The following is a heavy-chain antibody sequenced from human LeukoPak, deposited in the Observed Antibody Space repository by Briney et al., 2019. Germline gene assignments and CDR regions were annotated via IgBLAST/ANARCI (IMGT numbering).Heavy chain of an antibody. D-gene: IGHD4-11*01. CDR3: AREAQGLQRSCLDV. CDR1: GFTFNNAW. CDR2: IKSKTDGGAT. Sequence: GGSLRLSCAASGFTFNNAWMSWVRQAPGKGLEWVGRIKSKTDGGATDYAAPVKGRFTISRDDSKNTLYLQMNSLRAEDTAVYYCAREAQGLQRSCLDVWGQGTTVTVSS. J-gene: IGHJ6*02. V-gene: IGHV3-15*01.